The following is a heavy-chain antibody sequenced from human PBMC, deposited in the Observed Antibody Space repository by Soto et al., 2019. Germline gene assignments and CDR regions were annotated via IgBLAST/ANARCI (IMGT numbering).Heavy chain of an antibody. CDR3: ARNYVVPAAVFDY. Sequence: QLQLQESGPGLVKPSETLSLTCTVSGGSISSSSYYWGWIRQPPGKGLEWIGSIYSSGSTSYIPSRKSRVNISVDTSKNQFSLKLSSVTAADTAVYYCARNYVVPAAVFDYWVQGTLVTVSS. CDR2: IYSSGST. CDR1: GGSISSSSYY. J-gene: IGHJ4*02. V-gene: IGHV4-39*01. D-gene: IGHD2-2*01.